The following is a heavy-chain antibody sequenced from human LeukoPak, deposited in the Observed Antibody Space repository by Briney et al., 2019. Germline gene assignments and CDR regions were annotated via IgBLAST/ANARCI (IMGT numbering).Heavy chain of an antibody. Sequence: GGSLRLSCAASGFTLSSYGMHWVRQAPGKGLEWLAIISYVGSNKDYADSVKGRFTISRDNSKNTLYLQMNSLRAEDTAVYYCAKDLLCSSTSCYGTGYFDSWGQGALVTVSS. V-gene: IGHV3-30*18. CDR3: AKDLLCSSTSCYGTGYFDS. J-gene: IGHJ4*02. CDR2: ISYVGSNK. CDR1: GFTLSSYG. D-gene: IGHD2-2*01.